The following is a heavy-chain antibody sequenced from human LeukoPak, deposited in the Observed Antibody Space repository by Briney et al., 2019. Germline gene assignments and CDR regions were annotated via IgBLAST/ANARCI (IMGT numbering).Heavy chain of an antibody. CDR1: GFTFSSYA. CDR2: ISGSGGST. CDR3: AKGTLVTILGGVNDY. J-gene: IGHJ4*02. V-gene: IGHV3-23*01. D-gene: IGHD3-9*01. Sequence: GGSLRLSCAASGFTFSSYAMSWVRQAPGKGLKWVSAISGSGGSTYYADSVKGRFTISRDNSKNTLYLQMNSLRAEDTAVYYCAKGTLVTILGGVNDYWGQGTLVTVSS.